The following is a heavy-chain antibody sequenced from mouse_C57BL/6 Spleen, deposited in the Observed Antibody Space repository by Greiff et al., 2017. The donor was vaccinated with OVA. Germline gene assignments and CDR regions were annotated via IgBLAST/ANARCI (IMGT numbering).Heavy chain of an antibody. V-gene: IGHV1-82*01. CDR1: GYAFSSSW. CDR2: IYPGDGDT. CDR3: ARTRYYCDY. J-gene: IGHJ2*01. Sequence: VQLQQSGPALVKPGASVKISCKASGYAFSSSWMNWVKQRPGKGLEWIGRIYPGDGDTNYNGKFKGKATLTADKSSSTAYMQLSSLTSEDSAVYFCARTRYYCDYWGQGTTLTVSS.